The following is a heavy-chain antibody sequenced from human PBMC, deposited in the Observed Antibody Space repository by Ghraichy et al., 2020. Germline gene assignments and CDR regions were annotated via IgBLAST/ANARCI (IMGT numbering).Heavy chain of an antibody. CDR3: ARVSSDFWSGLFRGGYYYGMDV. CDR1: GGSISSYY. Sequence: SETLSLTCTVSGGSISSYYWSWIRQPPGKGLEWIGYIYYSGSTNYNPSLKSRVTISVDTSKNQFSLKLSSVTAADTAVYYCARVSSDFWSGLFRGGYYYGMDVWGQGTTVTVSS. J-gene: IGHJ6*02. CDR2: IYYSGST. V-gene: IGHV4-59*01. D-gene: IGHD3-3*01.